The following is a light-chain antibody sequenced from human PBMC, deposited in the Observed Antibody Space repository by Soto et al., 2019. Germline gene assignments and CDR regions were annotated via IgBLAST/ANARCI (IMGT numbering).Light chain of an antibody. CDR1: SSNIGANYD. J-gene: IGLJ3*02. V-gene: IGLV1-40*01. Sequence: QPVLAQPPSVSGAPGQRVTFSCTGSSSNIGANYDVHWYQQLPGTAPKLLIYGNSNRPSGVPDRFSGSKSGTSASLAITELQAEDEADYYCLSYDSSLSGWVFGGGTKLTVL. CDR2: GNS. CDR3: LSYDSSLSGWV.